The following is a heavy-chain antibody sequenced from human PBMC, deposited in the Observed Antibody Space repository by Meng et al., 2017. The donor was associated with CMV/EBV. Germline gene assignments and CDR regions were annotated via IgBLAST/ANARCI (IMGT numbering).Heavy chain of an antibody. CDR1: GFTFSSYS. J-gene: IGHJ6*02. V-gene: IGHV3-21*01. CDR3: ARGRANTFMWVERLPYCSGGSCYDPYYYYYGMDV. CDR2: ISSSSSYI. D-gene: IGHD2-15*01. Sequence: GGSLRLSCAASGFTFSSYSMNWVRQAPGKGLEWVSSISSSSSYIYYADSVKGRFTISRDNAKNPLYLQMNSLSAEDTAVYYCARGRANTFMWVERLPYCSGGSCYDPYYYYYGMDVWGQGTTVTVSS.